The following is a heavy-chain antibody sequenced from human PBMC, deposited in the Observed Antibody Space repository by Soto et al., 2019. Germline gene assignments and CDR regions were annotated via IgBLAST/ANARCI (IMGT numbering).Heavy chain of an antibody. CDR2: IIPIFGTA. Sequence: SLKVSCKASGGTFSSYAISWVRQAPGQGLEWMGGIIPIFGTANYAQKFQGRVTITADESTSTAYMELSSLRSEDTAVYYCAREDTAMVPLNYWGQGTLVTVSS. J-gene: IGHJ4*02. CDR1: GGTFSSYA. D-gene: IGHD5-18*01. V-gene: IGHV1-69*13. CDR3: AREDTAMVPLNY.